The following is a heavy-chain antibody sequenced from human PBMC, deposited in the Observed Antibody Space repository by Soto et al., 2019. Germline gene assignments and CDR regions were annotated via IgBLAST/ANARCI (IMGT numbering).Heavy chain of an antibody. Sequence: PGESLKISCQCSGYTFSNFWIDWVRQLPGKGLEWMGIIYPGDYETRYSPSFHGKVTILADRSIGTAYPQWSSLEASDSAFYFCARSPRSSPYFDYWGQGALVTVSS. CDR2: IYPGDYET. J-gene: IGHJ4*02. V-gene: IGHV5-51*01. CDR1: GYTFSNFW. D-gene: IGHD6-13*01. CDR3: ARSPRSSPYFDY.